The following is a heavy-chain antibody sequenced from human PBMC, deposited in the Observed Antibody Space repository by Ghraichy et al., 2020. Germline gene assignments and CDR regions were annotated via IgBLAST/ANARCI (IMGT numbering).Heavy chain of an antibody. CDR3: ARGRRDFQLQFTEPYYYYVMDV. J-gene: IGHJ6*02. Sequence: GGSLRLSCTASRFSFSDYAMHWVRQAPGKGLEWVTVISDDGISNYADSVKGRFTISRDASKKKLYLQMNSLRVEDTAVYFCARGRRDFQLQFTEPYYYYVMDVWGQGTTVTVSS. CDR2: ISDDGIS. V-gene: IGHV3-30-3*01. CDR1: RFSFSDYA. D-gene: IGHD2-21*02.